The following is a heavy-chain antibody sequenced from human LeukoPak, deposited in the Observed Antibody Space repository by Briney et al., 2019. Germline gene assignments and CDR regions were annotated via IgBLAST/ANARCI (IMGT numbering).Heavy chain of an antibody. CDR3: AREVSEGFDF. CDR1: GFIFSGYS. J-gene: IGHJ4*02. V-gene: IGHV3-21*01. D-gene: IGHD3-22*01. Sequence: GGSLRLSCTASGFIFSGYSMNWIRQAPGKGLEWVSSFGTRSTSIYHAGSVKGRFAISRDNAKNSLYLQMNSLRAEDTALYYCAREVSEGFDFWGQGTLVTVSS. CDR2: FGTRSTSI.